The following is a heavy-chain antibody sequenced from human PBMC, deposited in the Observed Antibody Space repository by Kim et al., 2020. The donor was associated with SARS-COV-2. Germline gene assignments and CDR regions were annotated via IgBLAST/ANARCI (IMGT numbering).Heavy chain of an antibody. Sequence: TEYAASGKGRFTISRDDSKNSLYLQMNSLKTEDTAVYYCAIDYGDYVGYWGQGTLVTVSS. D-gene: IGHD4-17*01. J-gene: IGHJ4*02. CDR2: T. CDR3: AIDYGDYVGY. V-gene: IGHV3-72*01.